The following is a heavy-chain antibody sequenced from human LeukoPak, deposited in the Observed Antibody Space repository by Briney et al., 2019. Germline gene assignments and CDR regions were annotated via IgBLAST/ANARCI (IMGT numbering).Heavy chain of an antibody. CDR3: ARDKRLPEAAAGHYYYYYGMDV. Sequence: SETLSLTCTVSGGSISSYYWSWIRQPPGRGLEWIGYIYYSGSTNYNPSLKSRVTISVDTSKNQFSLKLSSVTAADTAVYYCARDKRLPEAAAGHYYYYYGMDVWGQGTTVTVSS. V-gene: IGHV4-59*01. CDR2: IYYSGST. CDR1: GGSISSYY. D-gene: IGHD6-13*01. J-gene: IGHJ6*02.